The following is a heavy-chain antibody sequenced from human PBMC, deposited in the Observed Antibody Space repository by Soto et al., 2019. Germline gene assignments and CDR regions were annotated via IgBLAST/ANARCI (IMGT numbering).Heavy chain of an antibody. V-gene: IGHV1-69*13. Sequence: GASVKVSCKASGGTFSSYAISWVRQAPGQGLEWMGGIIPIFGTANYAQKFQGRVTITADESTSTAYMELSSLRSEDTAVYYCAKSLEERLRHYGMDVWGQGTTVTVSS. CDR3: AKSLEERLRHYGMDV. D-gene: IGHD1-26*01. CDR1: GGTFSSYA. J-gene: IGHJ6*02. CDR2: IIPIFGTA.